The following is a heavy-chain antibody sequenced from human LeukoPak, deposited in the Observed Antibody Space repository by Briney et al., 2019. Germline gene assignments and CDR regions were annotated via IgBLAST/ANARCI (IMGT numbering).Heavy chain of an antibody. D-gene: IGHD4-17*01. Sequence: GGSLRLSCAASGFSVSSKYMTWVRQAPGKGLEWVSVIYSGGSVYYADSLKGRFTISRDNSKNTLYLQMNSLRVEDTAVYYCATDSNNNGDYEAWGQGTLVTVSS. J-gene: IGHJ5*02. V-gene: IGHV3-66*02. CDR3: ATDSNNNGDYEA. CDR1: GFSVSSKY. CDR2: IYSGGSV.